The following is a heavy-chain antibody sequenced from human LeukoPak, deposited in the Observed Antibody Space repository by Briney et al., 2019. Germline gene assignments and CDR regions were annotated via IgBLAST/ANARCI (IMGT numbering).Heavy chain of an antibody. D-gene: IGHD1-26*01. Sequence: GGSLRLSCAASGFTFSSYAMSWVRQAPGKGLEWVSAISGSGGSTYYADSVKGRFTISRDNSKNTLYLQMNSLRAEDTAVYYCAEDRVSGSYYPTHHNFDYWGQGTLVTVSS. CDR3: AEDRVSGSYYPTHHNFDY. V-gene: IGHV3-23*01. CDR1: GFTFSSYA. CDR2: ISGSGGST. J-gene: IGHJ4*02.